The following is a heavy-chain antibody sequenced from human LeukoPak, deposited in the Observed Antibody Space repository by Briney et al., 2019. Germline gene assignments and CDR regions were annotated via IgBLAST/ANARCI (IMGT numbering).Heavy chain of an antibody. CDR2: IYSGGST. V-gene: IGHV3-53*01. J-gene: IGHJ6*03. D-gene: IGHD3-10*01. CDR1: GFTVSSNY. CDR3: AKDVEGSGTGSWFGELLYNSYYYYYMDV. Sequence: PGGSLRLSCAASGFTVSSNYMSWVRQAPGKGLEWVSIIYSGGSTYYADSVKGRFTISRDNSKNTLYLQMNSLRAEDTAVYYCAKDVEGSGTGSWFGELLYNSYYYYYMDVWGKGTTVTVSS.